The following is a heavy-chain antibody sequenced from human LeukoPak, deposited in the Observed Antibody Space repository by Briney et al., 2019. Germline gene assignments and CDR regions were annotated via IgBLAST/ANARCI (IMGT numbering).Heavy chain of an antibody. CDR3: ARRTKAYCTGPNCGWFDP. J-gene: IGHJ5*02. CDR1: GYSFATYW. D-gene: IGHD2-8*02. V-gene: IGHV5-51*01. Sequence: GESLKISCKGSGYSFATYWIGWVRQMPGKGLEWMGIIYPGDSDTKYSPSFQGQVTISADKSINTAYLQWSSLKASDTAMYYCARRTKAYCTGPNCGWFDPWGQGTLVTVSS. CDR2: IYPGDSDT.